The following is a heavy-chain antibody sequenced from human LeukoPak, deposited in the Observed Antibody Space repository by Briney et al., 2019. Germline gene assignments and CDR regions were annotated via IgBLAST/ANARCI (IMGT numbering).Heavy chain of an antibody. CDR2: IYYSGST. J-gene: IGHJ3*02. V-gene: IGHV4-39*01. Sequence: ASETLSLTCTVSGGSIGSSSYYWGWIRQPPGKGLEWIGSIYYSGSTYYNPSLKSRVTISVDTSKNQFSLKLSSVTAADTAVYYCARNSIRAFDIWGQGTMVTVSS. CDR1: GGSIGSSSYY. CDR3: ARNSIRAFDI. D-gene: IGHD3-3*02.